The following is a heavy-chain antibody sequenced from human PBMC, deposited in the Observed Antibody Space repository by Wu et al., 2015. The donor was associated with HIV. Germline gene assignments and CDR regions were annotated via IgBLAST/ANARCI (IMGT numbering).Heavy chain of an antibody. CDR2: INPNSGGT. CDR1: GYTFTGYY. Sequence: QVQLVQSGAEVKKPGLRSKVSCKASGYTFTGYYMHWVRQAPGQGLEWMGWINPNSGGTNYAQKFQGRVTMTRDTSISTAYMELSRLRSDGTAVYYCARIPRIAVDSNWFDPWGQGTLVTVSS. CDR3: ARIPRIAVDSNWFDP. J-gene: IGHJ5*02. D-gene: IGHD6-19*01. V-gene: IGHV1-2*02.